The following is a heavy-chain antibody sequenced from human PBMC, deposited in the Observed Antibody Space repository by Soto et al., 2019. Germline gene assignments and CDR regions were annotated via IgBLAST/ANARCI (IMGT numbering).Heavy chain of an antibody. J-gene: IGHJ4*02. Sequence: ASLKVSCKASGYTFTGDYMHWVRQAPGQGLEWMAWINPKSGYTKSAQKFQARVTLTRDTSISTAYMELRSLRSEDTAVYFCARYTGSNSLFDSWGQGTLVTVSS. CDR3: ARYTGSNSLFDS. CDR2: INPKSGYT. V-gene: IGHV1-2*02. D-gene: IGHD1-26*01. CDR1: GYTFTGDY.